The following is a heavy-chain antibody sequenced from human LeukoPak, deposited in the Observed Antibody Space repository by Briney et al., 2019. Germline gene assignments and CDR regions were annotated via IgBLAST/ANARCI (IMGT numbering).Heavy chain of an antibody. CDR2: SIPTFGTS. CDR1: GGTLRNYA. Sequence: ASVKVSCKASGGTLRNYAITWVRQAPGQGLEWMGRSIPTFGTSDYSQKLHGRVTITMDDSAATAYMELSRLRSGDTAVYYCAREAAGSSSYYYQHMDVWGQGTTITVSS. V-gene: IGHV1-69*05. J-gene: IGHJ6*03. D-gene: IGHD6-25*01. CDR3: AREAAGSSSYYYQHMDV.